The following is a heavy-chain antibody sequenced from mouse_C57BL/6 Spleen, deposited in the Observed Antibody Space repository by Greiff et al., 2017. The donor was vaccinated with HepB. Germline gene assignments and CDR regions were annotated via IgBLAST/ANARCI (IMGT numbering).Heavy chain of an antibody. CDR1: GYTFTSYW. CDR3: TMATAQATLGDY. Sequence: VQLQQPGAELVKPGASVKVSCKASGYTFTSYWMHWVKQRPGQGLEWIGRIHPSDSDTNYNQKFKGKATLTVDKSSSTAYMQLSSLTSEGPAVDYCTMATAQATLGDYWGQGTSVTVAS. CDR2: IHPSDSDT. J-gene: IGHJ4*01. V-gene: IGHV1-74*01. D-gene: IGHD3-2*02.